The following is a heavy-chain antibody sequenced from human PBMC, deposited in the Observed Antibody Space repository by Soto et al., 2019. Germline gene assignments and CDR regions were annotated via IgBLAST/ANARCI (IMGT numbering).Heavy chain of an antibody. CDR1: GYSISSGYY. Sequence: SETLSLTCAGSGYSISSGYYWGWIRQPPGKGLEWIGSIYHSGSTYYNPSLKSRVTISVDTSKNQFSLKLSSVTAADTAVYYCARDLHSGYDYQDYFDYWGQGTLVTVSS. V-gene: IGHV4-38-2*02. CDR3: ARDLHSGYDYQDYFDY. CDR2: IYHSGST. J-gene: IGHJ4*02. D-gene: IGHD5-12*01.